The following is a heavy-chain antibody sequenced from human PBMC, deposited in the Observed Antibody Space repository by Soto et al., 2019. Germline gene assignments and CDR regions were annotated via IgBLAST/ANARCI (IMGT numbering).Heavy chain of an antibody. Sequence: GGSLRLSCAASGFRFTSYGMYWVRQTPGKGLERVAGIWNDGSNKYYADSVKGRITISRDNSKNMVYLQMNSLRAEDPAVYYCARFTSGTFSDDSWGEGRQVTDSS. V-gene: IGHV3-33*01. CDR2: IWNDGSNK. CDR1: GFRFTSYG. D-gene: IGHD1-26*01. J-gene: IGHJ4*02. CDR3: ARFTSGTFSDDS.